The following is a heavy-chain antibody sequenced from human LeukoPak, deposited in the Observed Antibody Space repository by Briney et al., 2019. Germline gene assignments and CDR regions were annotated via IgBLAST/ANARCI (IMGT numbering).Heavy chain of an antibody. D-gene: IGHD1-26*01. J-gene: IGHJ4*02. Sequence: GGSLRLSCAASGFTFSSYWMHWVRQAPGKGLVWVSRINGDGSSTSYADSVKGRFTISRDNAKNTLYLQMNSLRAEDTAVYYCARGPWSGSCFDYWGQGTLVTVSS. V-gene: IGHV3-74*01. CDR3: ARGPWSGSCFDY. CDR2: INGDGSST. CDR1: GFTFSSYW.